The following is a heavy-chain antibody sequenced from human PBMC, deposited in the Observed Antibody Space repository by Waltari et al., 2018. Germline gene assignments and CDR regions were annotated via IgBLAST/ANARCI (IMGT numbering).Heavy chain of an antibody. Sequence: QLQLQESGPGLVKPSETLSLTCTVSGGSISSSSYYWGWIRQPPGKGLEWIGSIYYSGSTYYNPPLKSRVTISVDTSKNQFSLKLSSVTAADTAVYYCARLDSSSWYEPAFDIWGQGTMVTVSS. CDR2: IYYSGST. D-gene: IGHD6-13*01. V-gene: IGHV4-39*01. CDR1: GGSISSSSYY. CDR3: ARLDSSSWYEPAFDI. J-gene: IGHJ3*02.